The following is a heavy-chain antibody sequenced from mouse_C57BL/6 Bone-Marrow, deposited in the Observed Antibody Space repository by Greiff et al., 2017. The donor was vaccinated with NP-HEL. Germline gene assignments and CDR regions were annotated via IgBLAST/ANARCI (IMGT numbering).Heavy chain of an antibody. CDR1: GYSFTGYY. J-gene: IGHJ2*01. CDR2: INPSTGGT. Sequence: VQLQQSGPELVKPGASVKISCKASGYSFTGYYMNWVKQSPEKSLEWIGEINPSTGGTTYNQKFKAKATLTVDKSSSTAYMQLKSLTSEDSAVYYCASLNGLLRYHYFDYWGQGTTLTVSS. V-gene: IGHV1-42*01. CDR3: ASLNGLLRYHYFDY. D-gene: IGHD1-1*01.